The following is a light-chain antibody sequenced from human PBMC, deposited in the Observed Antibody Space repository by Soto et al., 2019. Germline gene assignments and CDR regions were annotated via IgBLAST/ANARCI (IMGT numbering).Light chain of an antibody. V-gene: IGLV2-23*01. CDR3: CSYAGSSTYVV. CDR2: EGS. J-gene: IGLJ2*01. Sequence: QAVVTQPASVSGSPGQSITISCTGTSSDVGSYNLVSWYQQHPGKAPKLMIYEGSKRPSGVSNRFSGSKSGNTASLTISGLQAEDEAGYYCCSYAGSSTYVVFGGGTKLTVL. CDR1: SSDVGSYNL.